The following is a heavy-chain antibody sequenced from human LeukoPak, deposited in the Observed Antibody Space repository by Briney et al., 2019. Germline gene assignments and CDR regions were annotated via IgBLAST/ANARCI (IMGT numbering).Heavy chain of an antibody. V-gene: IGHV3-23*01. CDR1: GFTFSSYA. Sequence: PGGSLRLSCAASGFTFSSYAMSWVRQAPGKGLEWVSAISGSGGSTYYADSVKGRFTISRDNSKNTLYLQMNSLRAEDTAVYYCAKGIGYCSGGSCYLTSSVLGYFDYWGQGTLVTVSS. J-gene: IGHJ4*02. CDR2: ISGSGGST. CDR3: AKGIGYCSGGSCYLTSSVLGYFDY. D-gene: IGHD2-15*01.